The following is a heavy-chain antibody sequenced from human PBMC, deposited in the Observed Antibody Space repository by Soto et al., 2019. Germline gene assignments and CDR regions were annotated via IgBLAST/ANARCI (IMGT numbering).Heavy chain of an antibody. CDR2: IIPIFGTA. CDR3: ASAPRLGDTADKDDAFEI. D-gene: IGHD5-18*01. Sequence: SVKVSCKASGGTFSSYAISWVRQAPGQGLEWMGGIIPIFGTANYAQKFQGRVTITADKSTSTAYMELSSLRSEDTAVYYCASAPRLGDTADKDDAFEIWRQGTMVTFSS. J-gene: IGHJ3*02. V-gene: IGHV1-69*06. CDR1: GGTFSSYA.